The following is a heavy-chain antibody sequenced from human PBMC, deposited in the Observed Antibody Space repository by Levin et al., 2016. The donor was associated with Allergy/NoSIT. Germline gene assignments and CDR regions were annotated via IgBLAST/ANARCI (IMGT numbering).Heavy chain of an antibody. D-gene: IGHD3-22*01. V-gene: IGHV3-30-3*01. J-gene: IGHJ4*02. Sequence: GGSLRLSCAASGSTFSSYAMHWVRQAPGKGLEWVAVISYDGSNKYYADSVKGRFTISRDNSKNTLYLQMNSLRAEDTAVYYCARESSGPVGDYWGQGTLVTVSS. CDR3: ARESSGPVGDY. CDR1: GSTFSSYA. CDR2: ISYDGSNK.